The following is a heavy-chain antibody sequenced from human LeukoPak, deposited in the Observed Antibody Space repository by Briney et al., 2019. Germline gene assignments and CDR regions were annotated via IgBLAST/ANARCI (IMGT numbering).Heavy chain of an antibody. D-gene: IGHD3-22*01. Sequence: QTLSLTCAVSGGSISSGGYSWSWLRQPPGKGLEWIGYIYHSGSTYYNPSLKSRVTISVDTSKDQFSLKLSSVTAADTAVYYCARRRPHYYDSSGLGWYFDLWGRGTLVTVSS. J-gene: IGHJ2*01. V-gene: IGHV4-30-2*01. CDR3: ARRRPHYYDSSGLGWYFDL. CDR2: IYHSGST. CDR1: GGSISSGGYS.